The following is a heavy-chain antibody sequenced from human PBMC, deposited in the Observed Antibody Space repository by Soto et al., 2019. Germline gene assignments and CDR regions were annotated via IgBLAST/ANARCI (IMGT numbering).Heavy chain of an antibody. CDR1: GGSISGGDYY. V-gene: IGHV4-30-4*01. D-gene: IGHD3-22*01. J-gene: IGHJ4*02. CDR3: ARGMGMIRRHDS. Sequence: QVQLQESGPGLVKPSETLSLTCTVSGGSISGGDYYWIWIRQSPGKGLEWIGNIYYTGTTYYNPSLKSRVPISVDTSNNQFSLSLNSVTATDTAVYYCARGMGMIRRHDSWGQGTLVIVST. CDR2: IYYTGTT.